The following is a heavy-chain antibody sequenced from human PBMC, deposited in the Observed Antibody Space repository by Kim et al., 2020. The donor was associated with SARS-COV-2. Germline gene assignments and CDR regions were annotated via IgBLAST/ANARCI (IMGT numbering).Heavy chain of an antibody. J-gene: IGHJ6*02. CDR3: AKDIGGGSQGRGYYYGMDV. CDR1: GFTFDDYA. D-gene: IGHD1-26*01. CDR2: ISWNSGSI. Sequence: GGSLRLSCAASGFTFDDYAMHWVRQAPGKGLEWVSGISWNSGSIGYADSVKGRFTISRDNAKNSLYLQMNSLRAEDTALYYCAKDIGGGSQGRGYYYGMDVWGQGTTVTVSS. V-gene: IGHV3-9*01.